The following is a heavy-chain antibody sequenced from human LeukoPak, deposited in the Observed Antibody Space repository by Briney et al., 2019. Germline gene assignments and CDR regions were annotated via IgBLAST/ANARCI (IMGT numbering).Heavy chain of an antibody. J-gene: IGHJ4*02. CDR2: INPSGGST. CDR1: GYTFTSYY. D-gene: IGHD3-9*01. Sequence: ASVKVSCKASGYTFTSYYMHWVRQAPGQGLEWMGIINPSGGSTSYAQKFQGRVTMTRDTSTSTVYMELSSLRSEDTAVYYCARGATDILTGYYLDCWGQGTLVTVSS. CDR3: ARGATDILTGYYLDC. V-gene: IGHV1-46*01.